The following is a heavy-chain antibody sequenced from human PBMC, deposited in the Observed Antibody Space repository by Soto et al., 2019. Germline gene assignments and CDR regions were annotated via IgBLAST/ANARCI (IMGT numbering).Heavy chain of an antibody. V-gene: IGHV5-51*01. CDR3: AKHEGYCSTTTCSNFGY. D-gene: IGHD2-2*01. CDR2: IYPGDSDS. Sequence: GESLKISCKGSGFTFTSYWIAWVRQMPGKGLEWMGIIYPGDSDSSYSPSFQGQVTISADKSINTAYLHWSSLKASDTAIYYCAKHEGYCSTTTCSNFGYWGQGTLVTVSS. CDR1: GFTFTSYW. J-gene: IGHJ4*02.